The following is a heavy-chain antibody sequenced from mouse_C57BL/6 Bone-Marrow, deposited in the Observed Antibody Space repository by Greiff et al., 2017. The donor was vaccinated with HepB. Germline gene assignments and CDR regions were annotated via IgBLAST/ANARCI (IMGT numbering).Heavy chain of an antibody. V-gene: IGHV14-3*01. Sequence: EVQLQQSVAELVRPGASVKLSCTASGFNIKNTYMHWVKQRPEQGLEWIGRIDPANGNTKYAPKFQGKATITADTSSNTAYLQLSSLTSEDTAIYYWALRGEFITTVVPQYYFDYWGQGTTLTVSS. J-gene: IGHJ2*01. CDR3: ALRGEFITTVVPQYYFDY. CDR1: GFNIKNTY. D-gene: IGHD1-1*01. CDR2: IDPANGNT.